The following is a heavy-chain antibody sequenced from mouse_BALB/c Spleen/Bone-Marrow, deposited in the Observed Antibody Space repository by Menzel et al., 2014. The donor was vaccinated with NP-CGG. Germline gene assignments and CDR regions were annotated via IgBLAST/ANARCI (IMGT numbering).Heavy chain of an antibody. CDR2: IWADGST. V-gene: IGHV2-9*02. D-gene: IGHD1-2*01. CDR1: GFSLTSYG. J-gene: IGHJ2*01. Sequence: VKLMESGPGLVAPSQSLSITCTVSGFSLTSYGVHWARQPPGKGLEWLGVIWADGSTNYNSALMSRLSISKDNSKSQVFLKMNSLQTDDTAMYYCARSHYPYYFDYWGQGTTLTVSS. CDR3: ARSHYPYYFDY.